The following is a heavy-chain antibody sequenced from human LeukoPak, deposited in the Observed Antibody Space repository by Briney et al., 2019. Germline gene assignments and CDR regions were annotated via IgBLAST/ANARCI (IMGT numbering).Heavy chain of an antibody. Sequence: SETLSLTCTISGGSISSGDYYWSWIRQPPEKGLEWIGYIYYSGSTSYNPSLKSRVTISIDTSKKQFSLKMSSVTAADTAVYYCARGWTSKIYFDYWGQGTLVTVSS. D-gene: IGHD3/OR15-3a*01. V-gene: IGHV4-30-4*01. CDR2: IYYSGST. CDR3: ARGWTSKIYFDY. J-gene: IGHJ4*02. CDR1: GGSISSGDYY.